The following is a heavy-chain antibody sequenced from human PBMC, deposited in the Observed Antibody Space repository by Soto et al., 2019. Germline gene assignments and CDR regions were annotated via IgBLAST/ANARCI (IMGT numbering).Heavy chain of an antibody. CDR3: ARAHGSSWYNWFDP. CDR1: GGTFSSYG. V-gene: IGHV1-69*01. CDR2: IIPLFGTT. Sequence: QVLLVQSGAEVKKPGSSVKISCMASGGTFSSYGISWVRQTPGQGLEWMGGIIPLFGTTNYAQKFRGRVTVTADESTSTVYMELRSLSFEDTAIYYCARAHGSSWYNWFDPWGQGTLVTVSS. J-gene: IGHJ5*02. D-gene: IGHD6-13*01.